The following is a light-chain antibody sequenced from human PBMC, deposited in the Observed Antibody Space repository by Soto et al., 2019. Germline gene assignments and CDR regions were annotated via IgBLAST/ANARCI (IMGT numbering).Light chain of an antibody. V-gene: IGKV1-6*01. J-gene: IGKJ4*01. CDR2: TTS. CDR1: QSIRSE. CDR3: IQDYNYPLT. Sequence: AIQMTQSPTSLSASVGDRDTITCRASQSIRSELGWYQQKPGKAPNRLIYTTSALQSGVASRVSGSGTGTDFTLTISSLEPEDVATNDCIQDYNYPLTFGRGTKVDI.